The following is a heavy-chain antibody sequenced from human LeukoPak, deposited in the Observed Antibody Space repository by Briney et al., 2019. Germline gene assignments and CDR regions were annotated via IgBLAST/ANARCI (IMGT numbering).Heavy chain of an antibody. CDR2: IYSGGST. V-gene: IGHV3-66*02. Sequence: GGSLRLSCAASGFTVSSNYMSWVRQAPGKGLEWVSVIYSGGSTYYADSAKGRFTISRDNSKNTLYLQMNSLRAEDTAVYYCAGTAAGTRWFDPWGQGTLVTVPS. CDR3: AGTAAGTRWFDP. CDR1: GFTVSSNY. J-gene: IGHJ5*02. D-gene: IGHD6-13*01.